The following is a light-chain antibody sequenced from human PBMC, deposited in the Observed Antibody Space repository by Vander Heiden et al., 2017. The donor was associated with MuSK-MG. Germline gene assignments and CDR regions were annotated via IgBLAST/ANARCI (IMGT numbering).Light chain of an antibody. CDR1: SSDIGAGYD. V-gene: IGLV1-40*01. J-gene: IGLJ2*01. CDR2: ADD. Sequence: QSVLTQPPSVSAAPAPRVTISCTGSSSDIGAGYDVHWYQQVPGSAPKLIIFADDNRPSGVPDRFSGSKSDTSASLAITGLQAEDEADFYCQSYDSSLSTAIFGGGTKLTVL. CDR3: QSYDSSLSTAI.